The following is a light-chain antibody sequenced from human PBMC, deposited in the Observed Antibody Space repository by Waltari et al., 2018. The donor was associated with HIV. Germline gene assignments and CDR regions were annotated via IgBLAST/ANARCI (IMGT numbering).Light chain of an antibody. V-gene: IGLV2-23*02. CDR1: RRDVGTYDY. J-gene: IGLJ1*01. Sequence: QSALTQPASVSGSPGQAITISCTGSRRDVGTYDYISWYQQHPGTAPKLIISDVTERPSGISNLFSCSKSGTTASLTISGLQAEDEAEYFCCSFAGSNFVFGSGTKVTVL. CDR3: CSFAGSNFV. CDR2: DVT.